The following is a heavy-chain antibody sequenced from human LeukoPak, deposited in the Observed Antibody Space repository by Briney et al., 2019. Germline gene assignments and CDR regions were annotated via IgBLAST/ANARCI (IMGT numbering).Heavy chain of an antibody. J-gene: IGHJ4*02. CDR2: IKQDGSEK. CDR3: ATSAARAIES. D-gene: IGHD6-25*01. Sequence: GGSLRLSCAASGFTFSSYWMSLAHQAPGKGLECVANIKQDGSEKYYVESVRGRFTLSRDNAKNSLYLQMNSLRVEDTAVYYCATSAARAIESWGQGTLVTVSS. CDR1: GFTFSSYW. V-gene: IGHV3-7*01.